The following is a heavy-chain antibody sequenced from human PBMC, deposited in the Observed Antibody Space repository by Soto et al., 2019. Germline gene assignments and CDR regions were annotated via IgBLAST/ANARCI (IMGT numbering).Heavy chain of an antibody. Sequence: EVQLLESGGGLVQPGGSLRLSCAASGFTFSSYAMSWVRQAPGKGLEWVSAISGSGGSTYYADSVKGRFTISRDNSKNTLYLQMNSLRAEDTAVYYCAKDQGIGDGDVHYYGMDVWGQGTTVTVSS. V-gene: IGHV3-23*01. CDR3: AKDQGIGDGDVHYYGMDV. D-gene: IGHD3-16*01. J-gene: IGHJ6*02. CDR2: ISGSGGST. CDR1: GFTFSSYA.